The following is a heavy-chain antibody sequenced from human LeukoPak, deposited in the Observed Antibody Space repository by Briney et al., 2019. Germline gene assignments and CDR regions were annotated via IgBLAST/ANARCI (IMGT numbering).Heavy chain of an antibody. Sequence: ASVKVSCMASGYTFTSYGISWVRQAPGQGLEWMGWISAYNGNTNYAQKLRGRVTMTTDTSTSTAYMELRSLRSDDTAVYYCARVGITVAGLWYYYYMDVWGKGTTVTVPS. J-gene: IGHJ6*03. D-gene: IGHD2-21*01. CDR1: GYTFTSYG. CDR2: ISAYNGNT. CDR3: ARVGITVAGLWYYYYMDV. V-gene: IGHV1-18*01.